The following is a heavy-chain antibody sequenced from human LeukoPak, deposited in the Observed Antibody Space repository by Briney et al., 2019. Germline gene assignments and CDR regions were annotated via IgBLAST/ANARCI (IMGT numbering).Heavy chain of an antibody. D-gene: IGHD3/OR15-3a*01. J-gene: IGHJ4*02. CDR1: GYIFCAFV. CDR3: ARDRTDTGLDLWH. V-gene: IGHV1-2*02. Sequence: ASVKVSCKASGYIFCAFVIHWVRQAPGQGLEWMGWINPNNGGTNYAQKFQGRVTMTRDTSVSTAYMELRGLRSDDTSVYYCARDRTDTGLDLWHWGQGTRVTVSS. CDR2: INPNNGGT.